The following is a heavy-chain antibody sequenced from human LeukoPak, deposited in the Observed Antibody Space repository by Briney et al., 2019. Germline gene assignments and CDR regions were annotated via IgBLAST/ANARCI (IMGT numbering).Heavy chain of an antibody. J-gene: IGHJ3*02. V-gene: IGHV4-59*03. CDR2: SDYSGSA. Sequence: PSETLSLTCTVSGGSISTYYWSWIRQPPGEGLEWIGYSDYSGSANYNPSLKSRVTISVDTSKNQFSLNLSSVTAADTAVYYCAQNWGSYAFDIWGRGTMVTVCS. CDR1: GGSISTYY. D-gene: IGHD7-27*01. CDR3: AQNWGSYAFDI.